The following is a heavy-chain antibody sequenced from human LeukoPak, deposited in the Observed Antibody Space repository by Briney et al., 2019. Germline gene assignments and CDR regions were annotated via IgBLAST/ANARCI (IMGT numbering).Heavy chain of an antibody. Sequence: GGSLSLSCSASGFTFSSCGMYWVRQAPGKGLEYVSVITSDGTTTYYADSVKGRFTISRDNPKNTLYLQMSSLRAEDTAVYYCMKAGGRYYVDYWGQGTPVTVSS. J-gene: IGHJ4*02. V-gene: IGHV3-64D*06. CDR2: ITSDGTTT. CDR3: MKAGGRYYVDY. D-gene: IGHD1-26*01. CDR1: GFTFSSCG.